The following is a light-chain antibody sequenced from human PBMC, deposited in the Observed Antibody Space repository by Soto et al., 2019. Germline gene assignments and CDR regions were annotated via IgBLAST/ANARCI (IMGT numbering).Light chain of an antibody. CDR2: SAS. Sequence: EIVMTQSPVTLSVSPGERATLSCTASQSVNNNVAWYQQKPGHTPRLLIYSASIGATGTPARFSGSGSGSDFTLTISSLQSEDFAVYYCQQRSNWPPSWTFGQGTKVDIK. CDR3: QQRSNWPPSWT. CDR1: QSVNNN. J-gene: IGKJ1*01. V-gene: IGKV3-15*01.